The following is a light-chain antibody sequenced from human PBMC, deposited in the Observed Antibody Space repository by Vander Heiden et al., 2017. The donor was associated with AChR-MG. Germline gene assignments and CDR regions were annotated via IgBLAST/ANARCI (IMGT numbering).Light chain of an antibody. J-gene: IGKJ4*01. CDR3: QQYNSLALT. Sequence: DIQMTQSPSTLSASVGDRVTTTCRASQSISSWLAWYQQKPGKAPKLLIYRASTLKSGVPSRFSGSGSGTEFTLTISSLQPDDFATYHCQQYNSLALTFGGGTKVEMK. CDR1: QSISSW. CDR2: RAS. V-gene: IGKV1-5*03.